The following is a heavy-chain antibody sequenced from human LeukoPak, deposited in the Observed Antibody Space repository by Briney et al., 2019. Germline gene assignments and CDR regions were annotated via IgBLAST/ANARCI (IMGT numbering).Heavy chain of an antibody. J-gene: IGHJ5*02. CDR1: GSSIISSHYY. CDR2: IYYSGST. V-gene: IGHV4-39*01. CDR3: ARHWGYDFWSGYSP. D-gene: IGHD3-3*01. Sequence: SETLSLTCTVSGSSIISSHYYWVWIRQPPGKGLEWVGSIYYSGSTYYNPSLKSRVTISVDTSKNQFSLKLSSVTAAGTAVYYCARHWGYDFWSGYSPWGQGTLVTVSS.